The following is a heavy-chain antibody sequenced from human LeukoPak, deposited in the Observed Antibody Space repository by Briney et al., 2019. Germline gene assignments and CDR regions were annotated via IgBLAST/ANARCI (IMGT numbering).Heavy chain of an antibody. D-gene: IGHD6-6*01. V-gene: IGHV4-30-2*01. J-gene: IGHJ4*02. CDR2: IYHSGST. CDR1: GASISSSSYY. CDR3: ARDPFEYSTSSQGY. Sequence: SETLSLTCTVSGASISSSSYYWGWIRQPPGKGLEWIGYIYHSGSTYYNPSLKSRVTISVDRSKNQFSLKLSSVTAADTAVYYCARDPFEYSTSSQGYWGQGTLVTVSS.